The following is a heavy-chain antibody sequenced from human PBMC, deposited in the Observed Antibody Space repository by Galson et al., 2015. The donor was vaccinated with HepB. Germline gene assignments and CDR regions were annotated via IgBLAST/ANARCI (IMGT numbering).Heavy chain of an antibody. CDR2: ISSSSSTI. V-gene: IGHV3-48*01. CDR1: GFTVSTNY. J-gene: IGHJ4*02. CDR3: ARYLRGYYFDY. D-gene: IGHD5-12*01. Sequence: SLRLSCAVSGFTVSTNYMTWVRQAPGKGLEWVSYISSSSSTIYYADSVKGRFTISRDNAKNSLYLQMNSLRAEDTAVYYCARYLRGYYFDYWGQGTLVTVSS.